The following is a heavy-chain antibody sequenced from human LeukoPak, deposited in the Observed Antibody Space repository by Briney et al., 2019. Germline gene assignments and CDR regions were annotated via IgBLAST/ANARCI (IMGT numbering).Heavy chain of an antibody. J-gene: IGHJ3*02. CDR2: ISSSSSYI. V-gene: IGHV3-21*01. CDR1: GFTFSSYS. D-gene: IGHD3-22*01. Sequence: GGSLRLSCAASGFTFSSYSMNWVRQAPGKGLEWVSSISSSSSYIYYADSAKGRFTISRDNAKNSLYLQMNSLRAEDTAVYYCASASAPDSSGYDAFDIWGQGTMVTVSS. CDR3: ASASAPDSSGYDAFDI.